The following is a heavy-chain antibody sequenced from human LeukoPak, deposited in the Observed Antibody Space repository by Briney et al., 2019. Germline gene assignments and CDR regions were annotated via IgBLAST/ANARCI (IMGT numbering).Heavy chain of an antibody. CDR1: GFTFSSYA. J-gene: IGHJ4*02. D-gene: IGHD3-22*01. V-gene: IGHV3-23*01. CDR3: AEPEGGYYDIRPD. CDR2: ISGSGGST. Sequence: GGSLRLSCAASGFTFSSYAMSWVHQAPGKGLEWVSAISGSGGSTYYADSVKGRFTISRDNSKNTLYLQMNSLRAEDTAVYYCAEPEGGYYDIRPDWGQGTLVTVSS.